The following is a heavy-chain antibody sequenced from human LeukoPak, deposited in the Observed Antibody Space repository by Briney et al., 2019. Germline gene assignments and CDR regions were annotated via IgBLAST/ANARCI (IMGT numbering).Heavy chain of an antibody. J-gene: IGHJ3*02. CDR2: ISSSGSTI. CDR3: AREKGYGDYGDAFDI. D-gene: IGHD4-17*01. Sequence: GGSLRLTCAASGLTLSSYEMNWVRQAPGKGLEWVSYISSSGSTIYYADSVKGRFTISRDNAKNSLYLQMNSLRAEDTAVYYCAREKGYGDYGDAFDIWGQGTMVTVSS. CDR1: GLTLSSYE. V-gene: IGHV3-48*03.